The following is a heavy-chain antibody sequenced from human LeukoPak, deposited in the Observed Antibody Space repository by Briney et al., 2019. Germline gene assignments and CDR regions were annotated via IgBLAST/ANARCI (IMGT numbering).Heavy chain of an antibody. CDR1: GFIVSDYN. CDR2: IDISGTYI. CDR3: ARDLSATARAYDY. D-gene: IGHD1-26*01. V-gene: IGHV3-21*01. Sequence: PGGSLRLSCAASGFIVSDYNMNWVRQAPGKGLEWVSFIDISGTYITYADSVKDRFTISRDNAKNSLYLQMNSLRAEDTAVYYCARDLSATARAYDYWGQGTLVTVSS. J-gene: IGHJ4*01.